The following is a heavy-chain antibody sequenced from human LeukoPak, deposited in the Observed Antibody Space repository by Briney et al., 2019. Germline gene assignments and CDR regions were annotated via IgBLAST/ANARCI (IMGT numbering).Heavy chain of an antibody. V-gene: IGHV4-59*01. CDR2: IYYSGST. D-gene: IGHD3-10*01. Sequence: SETLSLTCTVSGGSISSFYWSWIRQPPGKGLEWIGYIYYSGSTNYNPSLESRVTISVDTSKNQCSLKLSSVTAADTAVYYCARGGVFFDYWGQGTLVTVSS. CDR3: ARGGVFFDY. J-gene: IGHJ4*02. CDR1: GGSISSFY.